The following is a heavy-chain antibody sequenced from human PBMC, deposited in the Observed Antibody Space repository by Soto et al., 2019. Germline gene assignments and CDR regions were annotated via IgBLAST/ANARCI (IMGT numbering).Heavy chain of an antibody. CDR3: ARYNAASGTYYFDF. V-gene: IGHV4-4*02. J-gene: IGHJ4*02. CDR1: GASVSSTYW. D-gene: IGHD6-13*01. CDR2: INHRGSA. Sequence: SETLSLTCAVSGASVSSTYWWSGVRQPPGKGPEWIGEINHRGSANYNPSLKSRVTISVDISKSQFSLRLTSVTAADTAVYYCARYNAASGTYYFDFWGQGALVT.